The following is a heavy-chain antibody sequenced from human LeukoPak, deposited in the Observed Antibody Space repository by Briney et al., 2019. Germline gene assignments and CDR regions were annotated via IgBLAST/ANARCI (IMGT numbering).Heavy chain of an antibody. CDR2: IRTDGSVT. Sequence: PGGSLRLSCAASGFTFSRYWMYWVRQAPGKGLVWVSRIRTDGSVTNYADSVKGRFTVSRDNAKNSLYLQVNSLRAEDTAVYYCAREQYSSTYTNWFDPWGQGTLVTVSS. V-gene: IGHV3-74*01. CDR1: GFTFSRYW. J-gene: IGHJ5*02. CDR3: AREQYSSTYTNWFDP. D-gene: IGHD6-13*01.